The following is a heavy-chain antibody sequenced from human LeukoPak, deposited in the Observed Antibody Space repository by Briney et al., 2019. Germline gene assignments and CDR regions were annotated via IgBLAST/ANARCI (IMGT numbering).Heavy chain of an antibody. CDR2: MNPNSGNT. CDR1: GGTFSGYA. J-gene: IGHJ4*02. V-gene: IGHV1-8*02. Sequence: VASVKVSCKASGGTFSGYAISWVRQATGQGLEWMGWMNPNSGNTGYAQKFQGRVTMTRNTSISTAYMELSSLRSDDTAVYYCARVGGWKLGPVYYFDYWGQGTLVTVSS. D-gene: IGHD3-16*01. CDR3: ARVGGWKLGPVYYFDY.